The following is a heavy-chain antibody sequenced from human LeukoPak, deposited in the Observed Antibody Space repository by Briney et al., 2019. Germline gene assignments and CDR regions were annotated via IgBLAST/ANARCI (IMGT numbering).Heavy chain of an antibody. Sequence: GGSLRLSCVASGFTFSDYWMHWVRQAPGEGLVWVSRINSDGSYTSYADSVQGRLTIFRDNAKNTLYLQMNSLRAEDTAVYYCARDLTAAGPLGQGTLVTVSS. V-gene: IGHV3-74*01. D-gene: IGHD6-13*01. CDR3: ARDLTAAGP. J-gene: IGHJ5*02. CDR2: INSDGSYT. CDR1: GFTFSDYW.